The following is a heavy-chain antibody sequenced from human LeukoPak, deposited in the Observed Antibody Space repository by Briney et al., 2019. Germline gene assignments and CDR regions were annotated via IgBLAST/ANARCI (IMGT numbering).Heavy chain of an antibody. CDR3: ARRGLAGTDYYYYMDV. Sequence: SQTLSLTCTVSGGSISSGSYYWIWIRQPAGKGLEWIGRIYTSGSNNYNPSLKSRVTISVDTSKNQFSLTLSSVTAADTAVYYCARRGLAGTDYYYYMDVWGKGTTVTVSS. J-gene: IGHJ6*03. CDR2: IYTSGSN. CDR1: GGSISSGSYY. V-gene: IGHV4-61*02. D-gene: IGHD6-19*01.